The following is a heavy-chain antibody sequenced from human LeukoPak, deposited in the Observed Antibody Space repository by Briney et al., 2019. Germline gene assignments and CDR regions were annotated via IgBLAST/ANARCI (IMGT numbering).Heavy chain of an antibody. J-gene: IGHJ3*02. D-gene: IGHD2-21*02. CDR2: IYYSGST. Sequence: PSETLSLTCTVSGASISSYYWSWIRQPPGQGLEWIGYIYYSGSTNYNPSLKSRVSISVDTSKNQFSLKLSSVTAADTAVYYCARGAYCGGDCYSYPHDAFDSWGQGTMVTVSS. V-gene: IGHV4-59*01. CDR1: GASISSYY. CDR3: ARGAYCGGDCYSYPHDAFDS.